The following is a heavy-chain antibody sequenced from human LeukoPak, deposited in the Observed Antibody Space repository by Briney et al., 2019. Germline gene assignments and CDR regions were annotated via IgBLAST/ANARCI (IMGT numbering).Heavy chain of an antibody. V-gene: IGHV4-39*01. J-gene: IGHJ4*02. D-gene: IGHD1-26*01. CDR2: IYYSGST. CDR1: GGSISSSSYY. Sequence: SEALSLTCTVSGGSISSSSYYWGWIRQPPGKGLEWIGSIYYSGSTYYNPSLKSRVTISVDTSKNQFSLKLSSVTAADTAVYYCARRRRATDALDYWGQGTLVTVSS. CDR3: ARRRRATDALDY.